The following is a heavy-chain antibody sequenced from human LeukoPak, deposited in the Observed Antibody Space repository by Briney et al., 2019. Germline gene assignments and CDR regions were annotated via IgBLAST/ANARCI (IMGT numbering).Heavy chain of an antibody. CDR2: ISFSGKTT. CDR3: ARDNNANGDLEYLAY. Sequence: GGSLRLSCAASGITFGSYTMNWVRQAPGKGLEWVAFISFSGKTTYYADSVKGRFTISRDNAKKSLHLQMNSLRAEDTAVYYCARDNNANGDLEYLAYWGQGTLVTVPS. J-gene: IGHJ4*02. CDR1: GITFGSYT. D-gene: IGHD4-17*01. V-gene: IGHV3-48*03.